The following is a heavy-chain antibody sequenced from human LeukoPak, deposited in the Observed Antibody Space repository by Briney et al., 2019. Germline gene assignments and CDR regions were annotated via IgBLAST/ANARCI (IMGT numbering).Heavy chain of an antibody. J-gene: IGHJ5*02. Sequence: ASVKVSCKASGGTFSSYAISWVRQAPGQGLEWMGGIIPIFGTANYAQKFQGRVTITADKSTSTAYMELSSLRSEDTAVYYCARVKAAAGGYNWFDPWGQGTLVTVSS. D-gene: IGHD6-13*01. CDR2: IIPIFGTA. V-gene: IGHV1-69*06. CDR1: GGTFSSYA. CDR3: ARVKAAAGGYNWFDP.